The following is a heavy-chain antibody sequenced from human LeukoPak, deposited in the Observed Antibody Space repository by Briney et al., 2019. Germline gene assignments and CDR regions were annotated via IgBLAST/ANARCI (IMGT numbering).Heavy chain of an antibody. CDR3: ARDVGGSLDY. CDR2: IKGDESAR. V-gene: IGHV3-7*01. CDR1: GFTFRTYW. J-gene: IGHJ4*02. Sequence: GGSLRLSCAASGFTFRTYWMAWVRQDPGKGLEWVANIKGDESARHQADSVKGRFTISRDNAQNSVYQQMSSLRGEDTAVYYCARDVGGSLDYWGQGTLVTVSS. D-gene: IGHD1-26*01.